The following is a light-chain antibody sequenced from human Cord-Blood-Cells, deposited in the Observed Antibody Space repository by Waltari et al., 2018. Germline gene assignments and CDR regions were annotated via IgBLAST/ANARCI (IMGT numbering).Light chain of an antibody. CDR2: DVS. Sequence: QSALTHPRSVSGSPGQSVTSSPTATTSDVGGFNYVLWYQQHPGKAPKLMIYDVSKRPSGVPDRFSGAKSGNTASLTISGLQAEDEADYYCCSYAGSYTFVVFGGGTKLTVL. CDR1: TSDVGGFNY. V-gene: IGLV2-11*01. CDR3: CSYAGSYTFVV. J-gene: IGLJ2*01.